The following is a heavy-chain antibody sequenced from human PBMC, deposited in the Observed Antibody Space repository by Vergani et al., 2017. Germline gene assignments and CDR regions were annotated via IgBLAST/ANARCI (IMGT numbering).Heavy chain of an antibody. J-gene: IGHJ4*02. Sequence: EVQLLESGGSLKQPGGSVRLSCAASGFTFSTYAMHWVRQAPGKGLEWVSALTGGGGSTYYADSFKGRFIISRDNSRDTLYLQMNSLRPEDTATYYCVKYAGSDENFFDSWGQGTLVTFSS. CDR3: VKYAGSDENFFDS. D-gene: IGHD1-26*01. CDR1: GFTFSTYA. CDR2: LTGGGGST. V-gene: IGHV3-23*01.